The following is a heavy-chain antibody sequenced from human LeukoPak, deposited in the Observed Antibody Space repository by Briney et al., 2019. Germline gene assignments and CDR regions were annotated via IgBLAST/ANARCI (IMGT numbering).Heavy chain of an antibody. CDR1: GFTFSSYS. CDR2: ISSSSSYI. CDR3: ARDRLPGSYPGVDAFDI. Sequence: GGSLRLSCAASGFTFSSYSMNWVRQAPGKGLEWVSSISSSSSYIYYADSVKGRFTISRDNAKNSLYLQMNSLRAEDTAVYYCARDRLPGSYPGVDAFDIWGQGTIVTVSS. V-gene: IGHV3-21*01. J-gene: IGHJ3*02. D-gene: IGHD1-26*01.